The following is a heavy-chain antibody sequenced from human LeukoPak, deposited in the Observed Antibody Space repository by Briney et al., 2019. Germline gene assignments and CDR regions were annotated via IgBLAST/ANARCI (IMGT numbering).Heavy chain of an antibody. CDR2: ISSSSSYI. Sequence: GGSLRLSCAASGFTFSSYSMNWVRQAPGKGLEWVSSISSSSSYIYYADSVKGRFTISRDNAKNSLYLQMNSLRAEDTAVYYCARDRSTRRDYYYNMDVWGKGTTVTVSS. V-gene: IGHV3-21*01. CDR1: GFTFSSYS. J-gene: IGHJ6*03. CDR3: ARDRSTRRDYYYNMDV.